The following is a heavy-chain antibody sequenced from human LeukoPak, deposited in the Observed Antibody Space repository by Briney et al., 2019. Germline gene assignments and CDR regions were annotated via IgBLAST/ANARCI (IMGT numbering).Heavy chain of an antibody. J-gene: IGHJ4*02. D-gene: IGHD3-9*01. CDR1: GYTLTELS. V-gene: IGHV1-24*01. CDR3: ATGSYYDILTGLDY. CDR2: FDPEDGET. Sequence: ASVTVSCKVSGYTLTELSMHWVRQAPGKGLEWIAGFDPEDGETIYAQKVQGRVTMTEDTSTDTAYMELSSLRSGDTAVYYCATGSYYDILTGLDYWGQGTLVTVSS.